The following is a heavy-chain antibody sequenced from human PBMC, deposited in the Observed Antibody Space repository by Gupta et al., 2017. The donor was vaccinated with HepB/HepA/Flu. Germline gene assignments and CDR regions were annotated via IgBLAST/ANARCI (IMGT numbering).Heavy chain of an antibody. D-gene: IGHD3/OR15-3a*01. V-gene: IGHV3-7*01. J-gene: IGHJ4*02. Sequence: EVQLVESGGGLVQPGGSLRLSCAASGLNFRTYWMSWVRQAPGKGLEWVANIKQDGSEKYYVDSVKGRFTISRDNAKNSLYLQMNSLRVEDTAAYHCAVDTIAYWGQGTLVAVSS. CDR1: GLNFRTYW. CDR2: IKQDGSEK. CDR3: AVDTIAY.